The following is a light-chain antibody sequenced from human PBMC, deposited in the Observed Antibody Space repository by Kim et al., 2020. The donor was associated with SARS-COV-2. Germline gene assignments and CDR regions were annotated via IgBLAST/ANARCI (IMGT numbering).Light chain of an antibody. CDR3: SSFSDSSTQVV. CDR2: DVN. Sequence: SITISCTGTSSDIGGYDYVYWYQQHPGQVPKLIIYDVNDRPSGVSTRFSGSKSGNTASLTISGLQAEDEADYYCSSFSDSSTQVVFGGGTQLTVL. CDR1: SSDIGGYDY. V-gene: IGLV2-14*03. J-gene: IGLJ2*01.